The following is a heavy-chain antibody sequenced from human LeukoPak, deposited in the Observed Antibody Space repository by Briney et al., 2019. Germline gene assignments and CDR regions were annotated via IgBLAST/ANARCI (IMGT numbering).Heavy chain of an antibody. D-gene: IGHD3-9*01. CDR3: AKWGDYDVLTGYYVSDY. Sequence: GASLRLSCAASGWTFSNYAMSWVRQAPGKGLEWVSAITGSGGNTYYADSVKGRFTISRDNSKNTVFLQMNSLRAEDTAVYYCAKWGDYDVLTGYYVSDYWGQGTLVTVSS. V-gene: IGHV3-23*01. J-gene: IGHJ4*02. CDR1: GWTFSNYA. CDR2: ITGSGGNT.